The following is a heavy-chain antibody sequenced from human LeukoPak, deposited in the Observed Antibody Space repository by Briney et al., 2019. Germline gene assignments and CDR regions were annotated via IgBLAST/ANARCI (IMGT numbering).Heavy chain of an antibody. CDR2: ISTSSYYI. CDR1: GFTLRSYS. D-gene: IGHD1-26*01. J-gene: IGHJ4*02. CDR3: ARDASGSSTGLIDS. V-gene: IGHV3-21*01. Sequence: GGSLRLSCVASGFTLRSYSMHWVRQAPGRGLEWVSYISTSSYYIYYADSVKGRFTISRDDAKNSLYLQMNSLRAEDTALYYCARDASGSSTGLIDSWGQGTLVTVSS.